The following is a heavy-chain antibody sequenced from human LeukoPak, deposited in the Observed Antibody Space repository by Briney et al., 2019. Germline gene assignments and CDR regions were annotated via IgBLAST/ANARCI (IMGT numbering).Heavy chain of an antibody. Sequence: ASVKVSFKASGYTFTSYGISWVRQAPGQGLEWMGWISAYNGNTNYAQKLQGRVTMTTDTSTSTAYMELRSLRSDDTAVYYCARVVVGSYGYYYYGMDVWGQGTTVTVSS. D-gene: IGHD5-18*01. V-gene: IGHV1-18*01. CDR1: GYTFTSYG. CDR3: ARVVVGSYGYYYYGMDV. J-gene: IGHJ6*02. CDR2: ISAYNGNT.